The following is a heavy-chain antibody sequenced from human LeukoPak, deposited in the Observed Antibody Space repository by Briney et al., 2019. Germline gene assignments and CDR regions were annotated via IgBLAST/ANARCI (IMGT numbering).Heavy chain of an antibody. Sequence: GGSLRLSCAASGFTFSSYEMNWVRQAPGKGLEWVSYISSSGSTIYYADSVKGRFTISRDNAKNSLYLQMNSLRAEDTAVYYCARGPPTMVRGVIMWYWGQGTLVTVSS. CDR1: GFTFSSYE. CDR2: ISSSGSTI. J-gene: IGHJ4*02. D-gene: IGHD3-10*01. CDR3: ARGPPTMVRGVIMWY. V-gene: IGHV3-48*03.